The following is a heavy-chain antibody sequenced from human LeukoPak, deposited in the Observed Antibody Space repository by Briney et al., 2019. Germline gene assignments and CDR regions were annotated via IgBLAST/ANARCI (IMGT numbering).Heavy chain of an antibody. D-gene: IGHD5-12*01. CDR1: GFSFSTYW. V-gene: IGHV3-7*01. CDR3: ARDAGGYDS. Sequence: GGSLRLSCAASGFSFSTYWMSWVRQTPGKGLEWVANIKEDGSKDNYVDSVKGRFTISRDNAKNSLYLQMNSLRVEDSAVYYCARDAGGYDSWGQGTLVTVSS. J-gene: IGHJ5*01. CDR2: IKEDGSKD.